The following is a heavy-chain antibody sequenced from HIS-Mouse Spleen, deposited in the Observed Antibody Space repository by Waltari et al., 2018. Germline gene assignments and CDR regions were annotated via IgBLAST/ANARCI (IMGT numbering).Heavy chain of an antibody. CDR3: AREIPYSSSWYDWYFDL. Sequence: QLQLQESGPGLVNPSETLSPTCTVPGVSISSSSYYWGWIRQPPGKGLEWIGSIYYSGSTYYNPSLKSRVTISVDTSKNQFSLKLSSVTAADTAVYYCAREIPYSSSWYDWYFDLWGRGTLVTVSS. CDR1: GVSISSSSYY. J-gene: IGHJ2*01. CDR2: IYYSGST. V-gene: IGHV4-39*07. D-gene: IGHD6-13*01.